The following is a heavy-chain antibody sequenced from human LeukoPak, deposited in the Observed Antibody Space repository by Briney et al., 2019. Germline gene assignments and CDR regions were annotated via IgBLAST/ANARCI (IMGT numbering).Heavy chain of an antibody. CDR3: ARASHWNQLHYFDY. CDR2: IYHSGST. CDR1: GGSISSSNW. D-gene: IGHD1-1*01. Sequence: SETLSLTCAVSGGSISSSNWWSWVRQPPGKGLEWIGEIYHSGSTNYNPALKSRATISLDKSKTQFSLTLTSVTAADTAVYYCARASHWNQLHYFDYWGQGTLVTVSS. V-gene: IGHV4-4*02. J-gene: IGHJ4*02.